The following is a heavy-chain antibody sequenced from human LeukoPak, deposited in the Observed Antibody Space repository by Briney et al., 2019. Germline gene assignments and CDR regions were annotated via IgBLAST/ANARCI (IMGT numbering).Heavy chain of an antibody. CDR1: GFTFSSYA. V-gene: IGHV3-64D*06. J-gene: IGHJ5*02. CDR2: ISSNGGST. Sequence: PGGSLRLSCSASGFTFSSYAMHWVRQAPGKGLEYVSAISSNGGSTYYADSVKGRFTISRDNSKNTLYLQMSSLRAEDTAVYYCVKDIEAVAGTWWFDPWGQGTLVTVSS. CDR3: VKDIEAVAGTWWFDP. D-gene: IGHD6-19*01.